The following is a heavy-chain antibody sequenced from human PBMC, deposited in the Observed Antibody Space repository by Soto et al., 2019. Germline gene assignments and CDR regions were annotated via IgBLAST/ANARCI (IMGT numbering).Heavy chain of an antibody. Sequence: SETLSLTCAFYGVSFSGYYLTWIRQSPEKGLEWIGEVNHSGTTYYNPSLKTRVTISVHTPKNQFSLKMSSVTAADTAVYYCARGIGYCSSINCYSSRRLRFDSWGQGTLVTVSS. CDR3: ARGIGYCSSINCYSSRRLRFDS. D-gene: IGHD2-2*01. V-gene: IGHV4-34*01. CDR1: GVSFSGYY. CDR2: VNHSGTT. J-gene: IGHJ4*02.